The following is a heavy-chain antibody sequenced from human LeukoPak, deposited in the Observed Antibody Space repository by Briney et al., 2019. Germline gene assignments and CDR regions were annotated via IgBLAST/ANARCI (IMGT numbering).Heavy chain of an antibody. V-gene: IGHV3-23*01. CDR1: GFTFSNYA. D-gene: IGHD3-22*01. J-gene: IGHJ4*02. CDR3: AKDRAMIRPTYFDY. Sequence: GGALRLSCAASGFTFSNYAMSWVRQDPGKGLEWVSTISGSGGTAYYADSVKCRFTISRDNSKNTLYLQVNTLRAEDTAVYYCAKDRAMIRPTYFDYWGQGTLVTVSS. CDR2: ISGSGGTA.